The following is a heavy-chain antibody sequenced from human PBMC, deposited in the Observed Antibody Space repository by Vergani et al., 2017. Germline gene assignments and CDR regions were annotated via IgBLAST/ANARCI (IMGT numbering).Heavy chain of an antibody. V-gene: IGHV3-23*01. CDR2: LTGGGGST. CDR1: GLTFSTYA. J-gene: IGHJ4*02. CDR3: VKDAGSYENFFDS. Sequence: EVQLLEAGGSLKQPGGSGRLSCAASGLTFSTYAMHWVRQAPGKGLELVSALTGGGGSTYYADSFKGRFIISRDNSRDTLYLQMNSLRPEDTATYYCVKDAGSYENFFDSWGQETLVTVSS. D-gene: IGHD1-26*01.